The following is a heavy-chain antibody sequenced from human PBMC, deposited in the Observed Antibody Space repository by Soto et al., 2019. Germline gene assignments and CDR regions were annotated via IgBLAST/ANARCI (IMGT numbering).Heavy chain of an antibody. CDR3: ARGRPYGMDV. Sequence: EVQLVESGGGLVQPGGSLRVSWEASGFTFVSYGMNWVRQAPGKGLVWVSRIDSDGSSTTYADSVKGRFTTSRDNAKNTLYLQMSSLRVEDTAVYYCARGRPYGMDVWGQGTTVTVSS. V-gene: IGHV3-74*01. CDR1: GFTFVSYG. CDR2: IDSDGSST. J-gene: IGHJ6*02.